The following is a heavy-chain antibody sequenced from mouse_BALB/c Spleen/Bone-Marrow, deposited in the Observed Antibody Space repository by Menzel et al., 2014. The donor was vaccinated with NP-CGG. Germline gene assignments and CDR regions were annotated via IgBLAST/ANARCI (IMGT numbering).Heavy chain of an antibody. CDR2: INPITGYT. CDR3: ARNYDYDGGYCAMDY. J-gene: IGHJ4*01. V-gene: IGHV1-7*01. D-gene: IGHD2-4*01. Sequence: VQVVESGAQVAKPGASVKMSCKASGYTFTSYWMHWVKQRPGQGLEWIGYINPITGYTEYNQKFKDKATLTADKSSSTAYMQLSSLTSEDSAVYYCARNYDYDGGYCAMDYWGQGTSVTASS. CDR1: GYTFTSYW.